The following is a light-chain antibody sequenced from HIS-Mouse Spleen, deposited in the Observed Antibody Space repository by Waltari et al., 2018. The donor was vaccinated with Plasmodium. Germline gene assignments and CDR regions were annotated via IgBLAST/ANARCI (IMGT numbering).Light chain of an antibody. V-gene: IGKV1-39*01. CDR1: QSISSY. Sequence: DIQMTQSPSSLSASVGDRVTLTCRASQSISSYLNWYQQNPGKAPKLLIYAASSLQSGVPSRFSGSGSGTDFTLTISSLQPEDFATYNCQQSYSTWTFGQGTKVEIK. J-gene: IGKJ1*01. CDR3: QQSYSTWT. CDR2: AAS.